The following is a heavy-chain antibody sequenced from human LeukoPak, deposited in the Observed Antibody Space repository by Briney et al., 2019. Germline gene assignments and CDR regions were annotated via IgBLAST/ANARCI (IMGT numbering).Heavy chain of an antibody. CDR1: GFTFSSYG. CDR3: ATDIVVVPAAKENYYMDV. J-gene: IGHJ6*03. CDR2: IWYDGSNK. D-gene: IGHD2-2*01. V-gene: IGHV3-33*01. Sequence: GGSLRLSCAASGFTFSSYGMHWVRQAPGKGLEWVAVIWYDGSNKYYADSVKGRFTISRDNSKNTLYLQMNSLRAEDTAVYYCATDIVVVPAAKENYYMDVWGKGTTVTVSS.